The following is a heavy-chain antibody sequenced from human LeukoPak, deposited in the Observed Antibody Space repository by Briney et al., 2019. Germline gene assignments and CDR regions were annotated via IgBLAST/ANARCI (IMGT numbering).Heavy chain of an antibody. CDR1: GFTFSSYA. J-gene: IGHJ4*02. CDR2: TSNDGSNK. V-gene: IGHV3-30*04. D-gene: IGHD6-19*01. CDR3: ARDKVSTKGYSSGWSFDY. Sequence: GGSLRLSCAASGFTFSSYAMHWVRQAPGKGLEWVAGTSNDGSNKYYSDSVKGRLTMSRDNSKNTLYLQMDSLRAEDTAVYYCARDKVSTKGYSSGWSFDYWGQGTLVTVSS.